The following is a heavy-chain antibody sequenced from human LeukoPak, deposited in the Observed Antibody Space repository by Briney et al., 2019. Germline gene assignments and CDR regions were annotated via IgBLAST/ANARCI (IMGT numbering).Heavy chain of an antibody. CDR1: GGSISSSSYY. J-gene: IGHJ5*02. CDR2: IYYSGST. V-gene: IGHV4-39*07. D-gene: IGHD5-18*01. CDR3: ARDGIHSWFDP. Sequence: PSETLSLTCTVSGGSISSSSYYWGWIRQPPGKGLEWIGSIYYSGSTYYNPSLKSRVTISVDTSKNQFSLKLSSVTAADTAVYYCARDGIHSWFDPWGQGTLVTVSS.